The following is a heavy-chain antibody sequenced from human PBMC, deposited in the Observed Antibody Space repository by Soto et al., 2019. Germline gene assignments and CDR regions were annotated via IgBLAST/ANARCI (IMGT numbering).Heavy chain of an antibody. D-gene: IGHD3-10*01. V-gene: IGHV4-34*01. CDR2: INHSGST. CDR1: GGSFSGYY. J-gene: IGHJ4*02. Sequence: QVQLQQWGAGLLKPSETLSLTCAVYGGSFSGYYWSWIRQPPGKGLEWIGEINHSGSTNYNPSLKSRVTISVDTSKNQSSLTLLSVSAPDTAVYSCARGYGMNFDYCSQGALVTVSP. CDR3: ARGYGMNFDY.